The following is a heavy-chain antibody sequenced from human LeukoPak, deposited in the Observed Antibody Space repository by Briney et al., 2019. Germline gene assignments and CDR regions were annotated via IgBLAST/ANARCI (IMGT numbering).Heavy chain of an antibody. Sequence: ASVKVSCKASGYTLTSQGCSWVGQAPGQGLEWMGWISAYNGNTNYAQKLQGRVTMTTDTSTSTAYMALRSLRSDDTAVYYCASGSWYVDTPPYWGQGTLVTVSS. J-gene: IGHJ4*02. V-gene: IGHV1-18*01. CDR3: ASGSWYVDTPPY. D-gene: IGHD6-13*01. CDR2: ISAYNGNT. CDR1: GYTLTSQG.